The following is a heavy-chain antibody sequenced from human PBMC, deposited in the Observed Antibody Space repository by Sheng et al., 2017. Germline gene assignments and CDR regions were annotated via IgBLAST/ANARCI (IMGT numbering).Heavy chain of an antibody. CDR3: TRGVVVVFASYYYYYYMDV. CDR2: IIPVFEKT. Sequence: QVQLVQSGAEVKKPGSSVRVSCKASGGSFNSYAISWVRQAPGQGLEWMGGIIPVFEKTNYAQKFQGRVTITLDESTSTAYMELSSLRPEDTAVYYCTRGVVVVFASYYYYYYMDVWGKGTTVTVSS. D-gene: IGHD2-21*01. CDR1: GGSFNSYA. J-gene: IGHJ6*03. V-gene: IGHV1-69*05.